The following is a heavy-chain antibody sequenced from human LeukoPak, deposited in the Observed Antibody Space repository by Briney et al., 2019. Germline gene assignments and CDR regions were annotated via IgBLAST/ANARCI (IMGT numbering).Heavy chain of an antibody. CDR1: GYTFTSYD. V-gene: IGHV1-8*01. CDR2: MNPNSGNT. Sequence: ASVKVSCKASGYTFTSYDINWVRQATGQGLEWMGWMNPNSGNTGYAQKFQGRVTMTRSTSINTAYMELSSLRSEDTAVYYCARGPNYAFWSGSYYYYMDVWRKGTTVTVSS. J-gene: IGHJ6*03. CDR3: ARGPNYAFWSGSYYYYMDV. D-gene: IGHD3-3*01.